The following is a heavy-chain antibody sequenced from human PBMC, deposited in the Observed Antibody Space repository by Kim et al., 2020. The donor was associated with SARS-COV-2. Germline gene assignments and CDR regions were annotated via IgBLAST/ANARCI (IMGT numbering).Heavy chain of an antibody. J-gene: IGHJ3*02. CDR3: ARSALSHAFDI. V-gene: IGHV4-31*03. CDR1: GGSISSGGYY. Sequence: SETLSLTCTVSGGSISSGGYYWSWIRQHPGKGLEWIGYIYYSGSTYYNPSLKSRVTISVDTSKNQFSLKLSSVTAADTAVYYCARSALSHAFDIWGQGTMVTVSS. CDR2: IYYSGST.